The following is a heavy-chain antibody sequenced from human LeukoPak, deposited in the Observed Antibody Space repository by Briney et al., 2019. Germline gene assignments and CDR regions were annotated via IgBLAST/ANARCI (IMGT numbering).Heavy chain of an antibody. D-gene: IGHD6-19*01. V-gene: IGHV5-51*01. CDR1: GYSFTSYW. J-gene: IGHJ3*02. Sequence: GESLKISCKGSGYSFTSYWIGWVRQMPGKGLEWMGIIYPGGSDTRYSPSFQGQVTISADKSISTAYLQWSSLKASDTAMYYCARRGIAVAGSPPNDAFDIWGQGTMVTVSS. CDR2: IYPGGSDT. CDR3: ARRGIAVAGSPPNDAFDI.